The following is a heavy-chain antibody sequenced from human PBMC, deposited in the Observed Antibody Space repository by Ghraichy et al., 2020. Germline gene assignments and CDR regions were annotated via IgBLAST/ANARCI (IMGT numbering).Heavy chain of an antibody. V-gene: IGHV3-23*01. D-gene: IGHD5-12*01. J-gene: IGHJ4*02. CDR3: AKELRGYSGYVGGYFHY. CDR1: GLAFRNYA. Sequence: GGSLRLSCAASGLAFRNYAMSWVRQAPGKGLEWVSSLSANGVSTYYADSMKGRFTISRDRYKNTLYLQMNFLRAEDTAIYYCAKELRGYSGYVGGYFHYWGQGTLVTVSS. CDR2: LSANGVST.